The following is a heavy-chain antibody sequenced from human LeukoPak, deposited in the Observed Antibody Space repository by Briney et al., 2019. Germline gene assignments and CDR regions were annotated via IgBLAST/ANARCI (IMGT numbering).Heavy chain of an antibody. CDR1: GFTVSSNY. D-gene: IGHD4-17*01. V-gene: IGHV3-53*01. CDR3: ARSVTVALYFDY. Sequence: GGSLRVSCAASGFTVSSNYMSWVRQAPGKGLEWVSVIYSGGSTYYADSVKGRFTISRDNSKNTLYLQMNSLRAEDTAVYYCARSVTVALYFDYWGQGALVTVSS. J-gene: IGHJ4*02. CDR2: IYSGGST.